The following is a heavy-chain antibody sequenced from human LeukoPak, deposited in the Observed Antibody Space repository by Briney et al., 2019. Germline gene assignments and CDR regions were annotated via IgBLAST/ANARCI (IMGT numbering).Heavy chain of an antibody. J-gene: IGHJ4*02. CDR2: IWYDGNNK. D-gene: IGHD4-23*01. CDR1: GFTFSTYG. CDR3: PRDLGKGRYLDY. Sequence: HPGGSLRLSCAAYGFTFSTYGMHWVRQAPGKGLEWVAVIWYDGNNKYYADSVKGRFTISRDNSKNTLYLQVNSLRAEDTAVYYCPRDLGKGRYLDYWGQGTLVTVSS. V-gene: IGHV3-33*01.